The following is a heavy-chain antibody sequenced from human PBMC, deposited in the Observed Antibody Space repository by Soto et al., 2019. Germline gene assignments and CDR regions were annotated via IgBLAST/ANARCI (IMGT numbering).Heavy chain of an antibody. D-gene: IGHD2-15*01. J-gene: IGHJ4*02. CDR2: ISGSGDST. V-gene: IGHV3-23*01. CDR1: RFTFSNYA. Sequence: EVQLLESGGGLVQPGGSLRLSCAASRFTFSNYAMSWVRQAPGKGLEWVSAISGSGDSTNYADSGKGRFTISRDNSKNTLYLQMNSLRAEDTAVYYCAKRVFYCSGGSCFSGGLDDWGQGTLVTVSS. CDR3: AKRVFYCSGGSCFSGGLDD.